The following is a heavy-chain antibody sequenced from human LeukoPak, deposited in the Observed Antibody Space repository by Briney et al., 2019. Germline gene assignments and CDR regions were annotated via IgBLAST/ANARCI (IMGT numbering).Heavy chain of an antibody. D-gene: IGHD1-26*01. CDR3: AKRVGGTPDY. J-gene: IGHJ4*02. V-gene: IGHV3-23*01. Sequence: GGSLRLPCAASGFIFKNYAMMWVRQAPGKGLEWVSAIGGDGVGKDYADSVKGRFTTSRDNFKDTVYLEMNSLRVEDTALYYCAKRVGGTPDYWGLGTLVTVAS. CDR2: IGGDGVGK. CDR1: GFIFKNYA.